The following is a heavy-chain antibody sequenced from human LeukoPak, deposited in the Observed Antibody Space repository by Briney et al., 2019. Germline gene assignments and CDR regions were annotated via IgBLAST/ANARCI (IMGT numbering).Heavy chain of an antibody. CDR2: ISASGGST. CDR1: GFTFSSYA. CDR3: AKGEVYCSSSSCYGYYYYYMDV. J-gene: IGHJ6*03. V-gene: IGHV3-23*01. D-gene: IGHD2-2*01. Sequence: GGSLRLSRAASGFTFSSYAMSWVRQAPGKGLEWVSAISASGGSTYYADSVKGRFTISRDNSKNTLYLQINSLRAEDTAVYYCAKGEVYCSSSSCYGYYYYYMDVWGKGTTVTVS.